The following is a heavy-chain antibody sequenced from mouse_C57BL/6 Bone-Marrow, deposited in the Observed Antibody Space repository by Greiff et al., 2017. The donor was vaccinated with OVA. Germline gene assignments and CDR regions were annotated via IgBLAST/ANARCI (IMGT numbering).Heavy chain of an antibody. CDR1: GFTFSDYG. CDR3: ARKGGDGSSPYYARDY. J-gene: IGHJ4*01. CDR2: ISSGSSTI. D-gene: IGHD1-1*01. Sequence: EVMLVESGGGLVKPGGSLKLSCAASGFTFSDYGMHWVRQAPEKGLEWVAYISSGSSTIYYADTVKGRFTISRADAKNTLFLQMTSLRSEDTAMYYCARKGGDGSSPYYARDYWGQGTSVTVSS. V-gene: IGHV5-17*01.